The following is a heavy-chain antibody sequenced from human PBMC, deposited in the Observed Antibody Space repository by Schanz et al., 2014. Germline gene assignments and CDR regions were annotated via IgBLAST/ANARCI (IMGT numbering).Heavy chain of an antibody. CDR2: IIPIHGIA. Sequence: QVQLVQSGAEVKKPGSSMKVSCKASGGTFSTYPINWLRQAPGQGLEWMGRIIPIHGIANYAQKFQGRVTITADKSTSTAYMELTSLRSEDTAVYYCTRGGYSYALSAFDIWGQGTMVTVSS. V-gene: IGHV1-69*02. J-gene: IGHJ3*02. CDR1: GGTFSTYP. D-gene: IGHD5-18*01. CDR3: TRGGYSYALSAFDI.